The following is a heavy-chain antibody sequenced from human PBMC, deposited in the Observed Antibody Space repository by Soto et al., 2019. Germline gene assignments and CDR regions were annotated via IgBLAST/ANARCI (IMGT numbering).Heavy chain of an antibody. Sequence: GGSLRLSCAASGFTFDDYAMHWVRQAPGKGLEWVSGISWNSGSIGYADSVKGRFTISRDNTKNSLYLQMNSLRAEDTALYYCAKAGGADYDLNWFDPWGQGTLVTVSS. V-gene: IGHV3-9*01. CDR2: ISWNSGSI. CDR1: GFTFDDYA. CDR3: AKAGGADYDLNWFDP. J-gene: IGHJ5*02. D-gene: IGHD3-3*01.